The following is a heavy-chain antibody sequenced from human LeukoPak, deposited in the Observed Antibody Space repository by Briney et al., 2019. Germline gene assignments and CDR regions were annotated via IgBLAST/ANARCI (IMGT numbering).Heavy chain of an antibody. CDR3: ARRAYYYDSSGYYPFDY. Sequence: GESLKISCKGSGYSFTSYWIGWVRQMPGKGLEWMGIIYPGDSDTRYSPSFQGQVTISAHKSISTAYLQWSSLKASDTAMYYCARRAYYYDSSGYYPFDYWGQGTLVTVSS. J-gene: IGHJ4*02. CDR1: GYSFTSYW. V-gene: IGHV5-51*01. CDR2: IYPGDSDT. D-gene: IGHD3-22*01.